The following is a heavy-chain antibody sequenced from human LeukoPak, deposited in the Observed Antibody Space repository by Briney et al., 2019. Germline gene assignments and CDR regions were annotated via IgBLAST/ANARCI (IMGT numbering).Heavy chain of an antibody. D-gene: IGHD6-19*01. J-gene: IGHJ4*02. V-gene: IGHV5-51*01. CDR2: IYSGDSDT. CDR3: ARAPQFSSGWYGPFDY. Sequence: GESLKISCKGSGYYFTNYWIGWIRQMPGKGLEWMGIIYSGDSDTRYSPSFQGRVTISADKSISTAYLQWSSLKASDTAMYYCARAPQFSSGWYGPFDYWGQGSLVTVSS. CDR1: GYYFTNYW.